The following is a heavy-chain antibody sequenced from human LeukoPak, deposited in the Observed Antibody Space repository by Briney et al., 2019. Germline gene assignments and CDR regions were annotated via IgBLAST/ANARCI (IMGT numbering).Heavy chain of an antibody. CDR2: ISSSSSTI. Sequence: GGSLRLSCAASGFTFSSYSMNWVRQAPGKGLEWVSYISSSSSTIYYADSVKGRFTISRDNSKNTLYLQMNSLRAEDTAVYYCARTRTFGETSDAFDIWGQGTMVTVSS. V-gene: IGHV3-48*01. CDR1: GFTFSSYS. D-gene: IGHD3-10*01. J-gene: IGHJ3*02. CDR3: ARTRTFGETSDAFDI.